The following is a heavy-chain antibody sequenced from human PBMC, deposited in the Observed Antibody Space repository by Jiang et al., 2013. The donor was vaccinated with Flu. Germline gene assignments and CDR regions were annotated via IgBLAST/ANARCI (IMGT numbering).Heavy chain of an antibody. CDR2: IYYSGST. V-gene: IGHV4-39*07. D-gene: IGHD4-17*01. J-gene: IGHJ4*02. CDR1: GGSISSSSYY. Sequence: PGLVKPSETLSLTCTVSGGSISSSSYYWGWVRQPPGKGLEWIGSIYYSGSTSYNPSLKSRVTISVDTSKNQFSLKLSSVTAADTAVYYCARHDYGDYGVDYWGQGTLVTVSS. CDR3: ARHDYGDYGVDY.